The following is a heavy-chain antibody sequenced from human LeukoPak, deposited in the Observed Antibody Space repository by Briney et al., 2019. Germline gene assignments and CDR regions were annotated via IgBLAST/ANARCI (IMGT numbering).Heavy chain of an antibody. CDR1: GYTFTGYY. CDR3: ARELYYYDSSGYYPLDY. D-gene: IGHD3-22*01. J-gene: IGHJ4*02. CDR2: INPNSGGT. Sequence: GASVKVSCKASGYTFTGYYMHWVRQAPGQGLEWMGWINPNSGGTNYAQKFQGRVTMTRDTSTSTAYMELSRLRSDDTAVYYCARELYYYDSSGYYPLDYWGQGTLVTVSS. V-gene: IGHV1-2*02.